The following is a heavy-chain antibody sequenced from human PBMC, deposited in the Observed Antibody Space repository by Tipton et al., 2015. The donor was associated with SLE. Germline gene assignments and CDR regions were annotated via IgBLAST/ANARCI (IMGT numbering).Heavy chain of an antibody. Sequence: GSLRLSCVASGFTFSSYEMTWVRQAPGKGLEWVSYITASGSTIYYADSVRGRFTISRDNAKNSLYLQISSLRAEDTAMYYCARDSFALVGGITPDYWGQGTLVTVSS. J-gene: IGHJ4*02. CDR2: ITASGSTI. CDR3: ARDSFALVGGITPDY. CDR1: GFTFSSYE. D-gene: IGHD3-16*01. V-gene: IGHV3-48*03.